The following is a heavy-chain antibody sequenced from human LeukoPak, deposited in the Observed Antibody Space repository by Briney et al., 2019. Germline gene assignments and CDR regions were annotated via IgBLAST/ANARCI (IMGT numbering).Heavy chain of an antibody. CDR1: GYTFTGYY. CDR2: INPNSGGT. CDR3: AREDYYGSGSYTYFDY. Sequence: ASVKVSCKASGYTFTGYYMHWVRQAPGQGLEWMGWINPNSGGTNYAQKFQGRVTMTRGTSISTAYMELSRLRSGDTAVYYCAREDYYGSGSYTYFDYWGQGTLVTVSS. V-gene: IGHV1-2*02. D-gene: IGHD3-10*01. J-gene: IGHJ4*02.